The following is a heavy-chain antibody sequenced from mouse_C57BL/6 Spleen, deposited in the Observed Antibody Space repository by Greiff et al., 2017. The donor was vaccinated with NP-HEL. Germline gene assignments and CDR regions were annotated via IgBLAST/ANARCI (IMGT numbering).Heavy chain of an antibody. CDR3: ARGGVYYGNYGDY. V-gene: IGHV3-6*01. Sequence: EVKLQESGPGLVKPSASLSITCNVTGYSITSGYYWNWIRQLPGNKQEWRDYISYDGSNNYNQTLKNRTTMTGDTSTNQSFLKLNSVTTEDTAAYYCARGGVYYGNYGDYWGQGTTLTVSS. D-gene: IGHD2-1*01. CDR1: GYSITSGYY. CDR2: ISYDGSN. J-gene: IGHJ2*01.